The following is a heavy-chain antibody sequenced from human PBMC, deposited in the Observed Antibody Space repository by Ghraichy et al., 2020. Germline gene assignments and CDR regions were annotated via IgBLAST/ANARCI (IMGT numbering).Heavy chain of an antibody. CDR1: GFTFSSYA. Sequence: GESLNISCAASGFTFSSYAMSWVRQAPGKGLEWVSAISGSGGSTYYADSVKGRFTISRDNSKNTLYLQMNSLRAEDTAVYYCAKVPFYDSSGYYYYSGYFDYWGQGTLVTVSS. D-gene: IGHD3-22*01. J-gene: IGHJ4*02. CDR2: ISGSGGST. CDR3: AKVPFYDSSGYYYYSGYFDY. V-gene: IGHV3-23*01.